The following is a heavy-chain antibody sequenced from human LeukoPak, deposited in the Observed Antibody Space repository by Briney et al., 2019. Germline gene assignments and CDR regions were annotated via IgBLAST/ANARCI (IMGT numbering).Heavy chain of an antibody. Sequence: SVKVSCKASGGTFSSYAISWVRQAPGQGLEWMGGIIPIFGTANYAQKFQGRVTITADKSTSTAYMELSSLRSEDTAVYYCAIGGVARMSSPRKFDPWGQGTPVTVSS. V-gene: IGHV1-69*06. CDR1: GGTFSSYA. D-gene: IGHD3-16*01. J-gene: IGHJ5*02. CDR3: AIGGVARMSSPRKFDP. CDR2: IIPIFGTA.